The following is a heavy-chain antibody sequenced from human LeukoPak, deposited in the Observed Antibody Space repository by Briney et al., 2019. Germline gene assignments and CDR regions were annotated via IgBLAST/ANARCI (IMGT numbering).Heavy chain of an antibody. J-gene: IGHJ4*02. CDR1: GFTFSSYS. CDR2: ISSSSTI. D-gene: IGHD3-16*02. V-gene: IGHV3-48*04. CDR3: VSIDLDS. Sequence: PGGSLRLSCAASGFTFSSYSMNWVRQAPGKGLEWVSYISSSSTIYYADSVKGRFTISRDNAKNSLYLQMNSLRAEDTAVYYCVSIDLDSWGQGTLVTVSS.